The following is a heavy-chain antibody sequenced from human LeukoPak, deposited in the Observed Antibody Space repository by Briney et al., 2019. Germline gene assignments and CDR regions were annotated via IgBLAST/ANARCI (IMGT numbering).Heavy chain of an antibody. V-gene: IGHV3-30*04. D-gene: IGHD6-13*01. Sequence: GRSLRLSCAAPGFTFSSYAMHWVRRAPGKGLEWVAVISYDGSNKYYADSVKGRFTISRDNSKNTLYLQMNSLRAEDTAVYYCARRRSGTPDYWGQGTLVTVSS. CDR2: ISYDGSNK. CDR1: GFTFSSYA. CDR3: ARRRSGTPDY. J-gene: IGHJ4*02.